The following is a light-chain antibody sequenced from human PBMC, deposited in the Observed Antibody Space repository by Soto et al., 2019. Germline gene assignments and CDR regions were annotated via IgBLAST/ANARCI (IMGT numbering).Light chain of an antibody. CDR2: QTS. V-gene: IGKV3-11*01. J-gene: IGKJ1*01. CDR3: HQRQSWPRT. Sequence: EIVLTQSPGTLSLSPGERATLSCGDSQYINTRLAWYQHRPGQAPRLLIYQTSIRAAGIPARFSASGSGTDFTLTISDVQPEDFALYYCHQRQSWPRTFGQGTKVDIK. CDR1: QYINTR.